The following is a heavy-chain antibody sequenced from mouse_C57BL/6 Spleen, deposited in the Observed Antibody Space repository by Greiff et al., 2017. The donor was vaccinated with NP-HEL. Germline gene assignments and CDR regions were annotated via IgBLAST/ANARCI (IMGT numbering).Heavy chain of an antibody. D-gene: IGHD1-1*01. CDR2: IDPSDSYT. Sequence: QVQLQQPGAELVKPGASVKLSCKASGYTFTSYWMHWVKQRPGQGLEWIGEIDPSDSYTNYNQKFKGKSTLTVDKSSSTAYMQLSSLTSEDSAVYYCARGATVVAPNFDYWGQGTTLTVSS. V-gene: IGHV1-69*01. J-gene: IGHJ2*01. CDR1: GYTFTSYW. CDR3: ARGATVVAPNFDY.